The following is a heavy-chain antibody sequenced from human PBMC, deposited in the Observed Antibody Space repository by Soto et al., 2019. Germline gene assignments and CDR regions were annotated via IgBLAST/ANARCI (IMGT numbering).Heavy chain of an antibody. V-gene: IGHV4-59*01. J-gene: IGHJ4*02. CDR2: IYYSGST. Sequence: SETLSLTCTVSRGSISSYFWSWIRQPPGKGLEWIGYIYYSGSTNYNPSLKSRVTISLDTSKNQFSLKLSSVTAADTAVYYCARQVTSGTSLYYLDYWGQGTQVTVSS. D-gene: IGHD1-7*01. CDR3: ARQVTSGTSLYYLDY. CDR1: RGSISSYF.